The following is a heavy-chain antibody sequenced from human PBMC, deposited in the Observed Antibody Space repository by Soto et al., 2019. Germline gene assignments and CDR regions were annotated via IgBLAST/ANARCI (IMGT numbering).Heavy chain of an antibody. V-gene: IGHV3-48*02. D-gene: IGHD1-1*01. CDR3: ARGELDRTIDQ. J-gene: IGHJ4*02. Sequence: EVQLVESGGGSVQAGGSLRLSCAASGFTFSSRSMNWVRQAPGKGLEWVSYISGHSTTIYYADSVKARFTISRDNAKNSLYRQMNSLRDEDTAVYYCARGELDRTIDQWGRGTLVTVSS. CDR1: GFTFSSRS. CDR2: ISGHSTTI.